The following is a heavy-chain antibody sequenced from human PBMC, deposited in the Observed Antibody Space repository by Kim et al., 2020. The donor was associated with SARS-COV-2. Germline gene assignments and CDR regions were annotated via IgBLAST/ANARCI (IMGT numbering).Heavy chain of an antibody. J-gene: IGHJ5*02. CDR3: ARVPASRDILTGYYSWFDP. V-gene: IGHV4-59*01. D-gene: IGHD3-9*01. Sequence: SRVTISVDTSKNQFSLKLSSVTAADTAVYYCARVPASRDILTGYYSWFDPWGQGTLVTVSS.